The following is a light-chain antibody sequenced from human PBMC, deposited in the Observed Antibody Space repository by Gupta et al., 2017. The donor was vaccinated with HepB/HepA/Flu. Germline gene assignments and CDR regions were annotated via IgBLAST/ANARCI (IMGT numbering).Light chain of an antibody. CDR1: QSVTY. CDR2: GVS. Sequence: IVLTQSPATLSLSPGERATLSCGASQSVTYLAWYQQKPGQAPRLLIYGVSSRATGIPDRFSGSGSGTDFTLTISRLEPEDFAVDYCQQDGSSISFGGGTRLEMK. J-gene: IGKJ4*01. CDR3: QQDGSSIS. V-gene: IGKV3-20*01.